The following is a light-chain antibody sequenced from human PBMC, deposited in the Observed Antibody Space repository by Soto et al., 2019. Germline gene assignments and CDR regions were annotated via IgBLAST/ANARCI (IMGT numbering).Light chain of an antibody. CDR2: TSS. CDR1: QSISTS. V-gene: IGKV1-39*01. J-gene: IGKJ1*01. CDR3: QQGYSRPRT. Sequence: DIHLTQSPSSRSASGVGGVTVACLASQSISTSLNWYQQKPGKAPNLLIFTSSNLESGVPSRFSGSGSGTDFTLTISSLQPEDFATYFCQQGYSRPRTFGQGTKVDI.